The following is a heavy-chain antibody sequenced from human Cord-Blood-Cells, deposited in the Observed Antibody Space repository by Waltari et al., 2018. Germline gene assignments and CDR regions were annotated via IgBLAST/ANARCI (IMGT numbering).Heavy chain of an antibody. CDR3: ARAVVATIDY. CDR2: IYTSGST. CDR1: GGSICIGRYY. D-gene: IGHD5-12*01. J-gene: IGHJ4*02. V-gene: IGHV4-61*09. Sequence: QVQLQESGPGLVKPSQTLSLTCPVSGGSICIGRYYWSWIRQPAGKGLEWIGYIYTSGSTNYNPSLKSRVTISVDTSKNQFSLKLSSVTAADTAVYYCARAVVATIDYWGQGTLVTVSS.